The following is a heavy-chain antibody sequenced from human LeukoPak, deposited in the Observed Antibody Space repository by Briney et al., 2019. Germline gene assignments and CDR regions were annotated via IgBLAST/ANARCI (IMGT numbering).Heavy chain of an antibody. Sequence: GASLQISCKGSGYHFTSYWIGWGRQVPGKGLEWVGIIYPGDSDTRYSPSFQGQVTISADKSISTAYLQWSSLKASDTAMYYCARLDDMVRGVINNWFDPWGQGTLVTVSS. V-gene: IGHV5-51*01. CDR1: GYHFTSYW. CDR2: IYPGDSDT. J-gene: IGHJ5*02. CDR3: ARLDDMVRGVINNWFDP. D-gene: IGHD3-10*01.